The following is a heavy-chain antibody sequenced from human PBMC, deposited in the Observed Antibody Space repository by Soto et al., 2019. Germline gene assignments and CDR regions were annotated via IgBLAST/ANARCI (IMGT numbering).Heavy chain of an antibody. CDR3: ARDVYDSSGYYWHYFDY. V-gene: IGHV1-69*13. J-gene: IGHJ4*02. Sequence: GASVKVSCKASGGTFSSYAISWVRQAPGQGLEWMGGIIPIFGTANYAQKFQGRVTITADESTSTAYMELSSLRSEDTAVYYCARDVYDSSGYYWHYFDYWGQGTLVTV. CDR1: GGTFSSYA. CDR2: IIPIFGTA. D-gene: IGHD3-22*01.